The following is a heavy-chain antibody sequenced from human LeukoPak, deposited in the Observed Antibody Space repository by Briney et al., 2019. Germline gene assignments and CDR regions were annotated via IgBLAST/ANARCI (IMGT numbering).Heavy chain of an antibody. CDR1: GFTFSSYG. CDR2: TSYDGSNR. Sequence: PGGSLRLSCAASGFTFSSYGMHWVRQAPGKGLEWVAVTSYDGSNRYYSDSVKGRFTISRDNSKNTLYLQMNSLRAEDTAVYYCAKAVHYDTLAGPGRDHYYYYGMDVWGQGTTVTVSS. J-gene: IGHJ6*02. CDR3: AKAVHYDTLAGPGRDHYYYYGMDV. D-gene: IGHD3-9*01. V-gene: IGHV3-30*18.